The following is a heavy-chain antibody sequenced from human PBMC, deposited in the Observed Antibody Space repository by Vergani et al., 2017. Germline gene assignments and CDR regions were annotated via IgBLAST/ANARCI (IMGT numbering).Heavy chain of an antibody. D-gene: IGHD3-10*01. V-gene: IGHV3-23*01. Sequence: EVQLLESGGGLVQPGGSLRLSCAASGFTFSSYAMSWVRQAPGKGLEWVSAISGSGGSTYYADSVKGRFTISRDNAKNSLYLQMNSLRAEDTAVYYWARGKVRGVIIDGVDYWGQGTLVTVSS. CDR1: GFTFSSYA. J-gene: IGHJ4*02. CDR3: ARGKVRGVIIDGVDY. CDR2: ISGSGGST.